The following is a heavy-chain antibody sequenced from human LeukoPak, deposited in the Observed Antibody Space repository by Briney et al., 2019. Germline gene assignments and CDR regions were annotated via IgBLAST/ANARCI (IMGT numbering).Heavy chain of an antibody. J-gene: IGHJ5*02. V-gene: IGHV4-39*01. Sequence: PSETLSLTCTVSGGSIRTTNYYWGWIRQPPGRDLEWIGSIYSSGNTYYNPSLESRVTISVDTSKNQLSLKLTSATAADTSVYYCARHSGLRSPFDPWGQGTLVTVSS. CDR1: GGSIRTTNYY. CDR2: IYSSGNT. CDR3: ARHSGLRSPFDP. D-gene: IGHD3-3*01.